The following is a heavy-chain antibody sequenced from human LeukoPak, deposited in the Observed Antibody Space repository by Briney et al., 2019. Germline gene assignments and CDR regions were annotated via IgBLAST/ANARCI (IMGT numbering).Heavy chain of an antibody. CDR3: ARTRDYYDSSGYRVFDY. D-gene: IGHD3-22*01. J-gene: IGHJ4*02. Sequence: GASVKVSFKASGYTFTGYYMHWVRQAPGQGREWMGWINSNSGGTNYAQKFQGRVTMTRDPSISTAYMELSRLRSEDTAVYYCARTRDYYDSSGYRVFDYWGQGTLVTVSS. V-gene: IGHV1-2*02. CDR2: INSNSGGT. CDR1: GYTFTGYY.